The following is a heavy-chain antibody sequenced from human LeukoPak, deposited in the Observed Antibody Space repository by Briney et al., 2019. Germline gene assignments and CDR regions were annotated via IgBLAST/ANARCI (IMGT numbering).Heavy chain of an antibody. D-gene: IGHD4-17*01. CDR2: ISSSSSYI. CDR1: GFTFSSYS. Sequence: PGGSLRLSCAAFGFTFSSYSMNWVRQAPGKGLEWVSSISSSSSYIYYADSVKGRFTISRDNAKNSLYLQMNSLRAEDTAVYYCARDRATTDYYYGMDVWGQGTTVTVSS. J-gene: IGHJ6*02. CDR3: ARDRATTDYYYGMDV. V-gene: IGHV3-21*01.